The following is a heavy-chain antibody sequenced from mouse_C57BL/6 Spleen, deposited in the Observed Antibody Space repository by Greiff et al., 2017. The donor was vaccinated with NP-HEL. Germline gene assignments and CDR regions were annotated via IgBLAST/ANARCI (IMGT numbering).Heavy chain of an antibody. D-gene: IGHD3-2*02. Sequence: EVHLVESGGDLVKPGGSLKLSCAASGFTFSSYGMSWVRQTPDKRLEWVATISSGGSYTYYPASVKGRFTISRDNAKNTMYLQMSRLKSEDTAMYYCARRDSSGYGEDYFDYWGQGTTLTVSS. J-gene: IGHJ2*01. CDR1: GFTFSSYG. CDR2: ISSGGSYT. V-gene: IGHV5-6*01. CDR3: ARRDSSGYGEDYFDY.